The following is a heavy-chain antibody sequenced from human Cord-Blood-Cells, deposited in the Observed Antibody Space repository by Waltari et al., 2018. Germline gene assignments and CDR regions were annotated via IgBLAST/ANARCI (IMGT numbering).Heavy chain of an antibody. Sequence: QVQLQQWGAGLLKPSETLSLTCAVYGVSFSGYYWSWIRQPPGKGLEWIGEINHSGSTNYNPSLKSRVTISVDTAKNQFSLKLSSVTAADTAVYYCARGALPGDIWGQGTMVTVSS. CDR3: ARGALPGDI. V-gene: IGHV4-34*01. CDR2: INHSGST. CDR1: GVSFSGYY. D-gene: IGHD7-27*01. J-gene: IGHJ3*02.